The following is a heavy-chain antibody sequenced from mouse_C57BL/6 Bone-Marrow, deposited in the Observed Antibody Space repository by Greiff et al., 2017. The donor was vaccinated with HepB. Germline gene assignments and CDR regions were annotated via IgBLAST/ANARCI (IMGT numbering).Heavy chain of an antibody. V-gene: IGHV1-61*01. CDR1: GYTFTSYW. Sequence: VQLQQPGAELVRPGSSVKLSCKASGYTFTSYWMDWVKQRPGQGLEWIGNIYPSDSETHYNQKFKDKATLTVDKSSSTAYMQLSSLTSEDSAVYYCARKPATTVVPDWYFVVWGTGTTVTVSS. CDR2: IYPSDSET. D-gene: IGHD1-1*01. J-gene: IGHJ1*03. CDR3: ARKPATTVVPDWYFVV.